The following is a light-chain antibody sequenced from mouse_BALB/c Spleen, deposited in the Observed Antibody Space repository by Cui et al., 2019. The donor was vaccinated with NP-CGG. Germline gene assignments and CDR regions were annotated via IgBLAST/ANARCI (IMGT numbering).Light chain of an antibody. Sequence: QAVVTQEPALTTSPGETVTLTGRSSTGAVTISNYANWVQEKPDHLFTGLIGSTNNRAPGVPARFSGSLIGDKAALTITGAQTEDEAIYFCALWYSNHWVFGGGTKLTVL. J-gene: IGLJ1*01. CDR1: TGAVTISNY. CDR3: ALWYSNHWV. V-gene: IGLV1*01. CDR2: STN.